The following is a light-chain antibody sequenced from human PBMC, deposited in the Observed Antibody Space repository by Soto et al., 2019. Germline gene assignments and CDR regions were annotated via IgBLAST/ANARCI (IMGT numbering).Light chain of an antibody. V-gene: IGKV3D-15*01. CDR3: QQYNNWPRT. Sequence: ESGLTQSPVTVSVSPGERATLSLTASQSVSSSWLAWYQQKPGQAPRLLIYGASSRATGIPDRVSGSGSGADFTLTISSLQSEDFAVYYCQQYNNWPRTFGQGTKVDI. CDR1: QSVSSS. CDR2: GAS. J-gene: IGKJ1*01.